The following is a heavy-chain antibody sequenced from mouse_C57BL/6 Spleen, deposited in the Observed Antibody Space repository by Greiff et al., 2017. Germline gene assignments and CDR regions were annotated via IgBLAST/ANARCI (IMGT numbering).Heavy chain of an antibody. V-gene: IGHV2-9-1*01. D-gene: IGHD1-1*01. CDR2: IWTGGGT. J-gene: IGHJ1*03. CDR1: GFSLTSYA. Sequence: VKLMASGPGLVAPSQSLSITCTVSGFSLTSYAISWVRQPPGKGLEWLGVIWTGGGTNYNSALKSRLSISKDNSKSQVFLKMNSLQTDDTARYYCARKGVYYGSSHWYFDVWGTGTTVTVSA. CDR3: ARKGVYYGSSHWYFDV.